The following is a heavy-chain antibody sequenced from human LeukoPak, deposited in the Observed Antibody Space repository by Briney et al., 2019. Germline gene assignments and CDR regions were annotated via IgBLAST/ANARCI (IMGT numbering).Heavy chain of an antibody. J-gene: IGHJ4*02. D-gene: IGHD5-12*01. CDR2: VYYTEYT. CDR3: ARDMRRHGESGYGFDY. V-gene: IGHV4-59*01. CDR1: NGSISSDY. Sequence: PSETLSLTCSVSNGSISSDYWSWIRQPPGKGLEWIGNVYYTEYTNYNPSFKSRVTISQDTSKNQFSLKLTPLTAADTAIYYCARDMRRHGESGYGFDYWGQGIRVTVSS.